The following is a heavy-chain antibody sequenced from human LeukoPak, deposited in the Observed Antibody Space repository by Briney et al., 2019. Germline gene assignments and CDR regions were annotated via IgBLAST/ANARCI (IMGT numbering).Heavy chain of an antibody. D-gene: IGHD5-12*01. J-gene: IGHJ4*02. Sequence: SVKVSCKASGGTFSSYAISWVRQAPGQGLEWMGRIIPILGIANYAQKFQGRVTITADKSTSTAYMELSSLRSEDTAVYYCARDGVSYGGYAEDYWGQGTLVTVSS. CDR3: ARDGVSYGGYAEDY. V-gene: IGHV1-69*04. CDR2: IIPILGIA. CDR1: GGTFSSYA.